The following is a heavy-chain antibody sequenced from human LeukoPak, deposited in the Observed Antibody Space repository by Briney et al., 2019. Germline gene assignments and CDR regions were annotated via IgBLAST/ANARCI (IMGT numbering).Heavy chain of an antibody. J-gene: IGHJ4*02. CDR1: GFTLSSYT. CDR2: ISDGGGGT. CDR3: AKGRPEDY. V-gene: IGHV3-23*01. Sequence: PGGSLRLSCAASGFTLSSYTMTWVRQAPGKGLAWVSSISDGGGGTHYADSVKGRFTISRDTFTIYLQMNSLRTDDTGVYYCAKGRPEDYWGQGTLVTVSS.